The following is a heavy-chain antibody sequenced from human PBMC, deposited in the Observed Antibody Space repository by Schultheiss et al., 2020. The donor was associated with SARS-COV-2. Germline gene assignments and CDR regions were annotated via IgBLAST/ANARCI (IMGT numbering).Heavy chain of an antibody. CDR2: IYSGGST. CDR3: ARCTTPFGVVINGWFDP. V-gene: IGHV3-66*01. Sequence: GESLKISCAASGFTVSSNYMSWVRQAPGKGLEWVSVIYSGGSTYYADSVKGRFTISRDNSKNMLYLQMNSLRAEDTAVYYCARCTTPFGVVINGWFDPWGQGTLVTVSS. J-gene: IGHJ5*02. D-gene: IGHD3-3*01. CDR1: GFTVSSNY.